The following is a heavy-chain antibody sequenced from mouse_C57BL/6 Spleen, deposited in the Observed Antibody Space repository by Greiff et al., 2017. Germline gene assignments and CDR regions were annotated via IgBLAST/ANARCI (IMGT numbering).Heavy chain of an antibody. CDR3: ARSQLTGTGYWYFDV. D-gene: IGHD4-1*01. J-gene: IGHJ1*03. CDR2: IYPGDGDT. V-gene: IGHV1-82*01. CDR1: GYAFSSSW. Sequence: QVQLKESGPELVKPGASVKISCKASGYAFSSSWMNWVKQRPGKGLEWIGRIYPGDGDTNYNGKFKGKATLTADKSSSTAYMQLSSLTSEDSAVYFCARSQLTGTGYWYFDVWGTGTTVTVSS.